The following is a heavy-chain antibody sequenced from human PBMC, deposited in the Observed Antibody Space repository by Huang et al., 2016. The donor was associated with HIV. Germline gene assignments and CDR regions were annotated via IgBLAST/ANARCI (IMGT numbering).Heavy chain of an antibody. CDR3: AKGGSAAAVLDF. CDR1: GFTFSSYG. D-gene: IGHD6-13*01. V-gene: IGHV3-30*18. CDR2: ISDDAKTK. Sequence: QVQLVESGGGVVQPGRSLRISCAASGFTFSSYGMHWVRQAPGNGLEWVAVISDDAKTKYYADSVKGRFSISRDNSKTTVYLQLNSLRVEDTAVYYCAKGGSAAAVLDFWGQGTLVTVSS. J-gene: IGHJ4*02.